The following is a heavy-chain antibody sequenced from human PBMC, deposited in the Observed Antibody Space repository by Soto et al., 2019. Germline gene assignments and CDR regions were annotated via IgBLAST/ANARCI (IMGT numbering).Heavy chain of an antibody. V-gene: IGHV4-30-2*01. CDR1: GGSISSGGYS. Sequence: PSETLSLTCAVSGGSISSGGYSWSWILQPPGKGLEWIGYIYHSGSTYYNPSLKSRVTISVDRSKNQFSLKLSSVTAADTAVYYCARQHTCSGGSCYGWFDPWGQGTLVTVSS. J-gene: IGHJ5*02. CDR3: ARQHTCSGGSCYGWFDP. D-gene: IGHD2-15*01. CDR2: IYHSGST.